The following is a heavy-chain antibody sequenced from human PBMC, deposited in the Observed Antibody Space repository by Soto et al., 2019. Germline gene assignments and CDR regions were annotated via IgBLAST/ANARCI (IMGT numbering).Heavy chain of an antibody. J-gene: IGHJ4*02. CDR3: AKADYSYSWAPGDY. V-gene: IGHV3-23*01. D-gene: IGHD6-13*01. CDR1: RLTFSNYA. Sequence: EVQVLESGGGLVQPGGSLRLSCVISRLTFSNYALNWVRQAPGKGLEWVSSISGSGDTAYYADPVKGRFTISRDNSKNTLYLQMNSLRVEHTSLYYCAKADYSYSWAPGDYWGQGTLVTVSS. CDR2: ISGSGDTA.